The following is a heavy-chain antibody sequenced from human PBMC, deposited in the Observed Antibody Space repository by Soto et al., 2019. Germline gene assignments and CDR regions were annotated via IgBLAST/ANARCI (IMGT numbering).Heavy chain of an antibody. CDR3: ARRPKRGSYSWCFEY. J-gene: IGHJ4*02. CDR2: VYYSGSA. Sequence: QLQLQESGPGLVKASETLSLTCTVSGCSISSNAYYWEWIRQPPGKGLEWIGSVYYSGSANYNPSLKSRLTLSVDTSKSQFSLKLISVTAADTAVYYCARRPKRGSYSWCFEYWGQGTRVTVSS. D-gene: IGHD1-26*01. CDR1: GCSISSNAYY. V-gene: IGHV4-39*01.